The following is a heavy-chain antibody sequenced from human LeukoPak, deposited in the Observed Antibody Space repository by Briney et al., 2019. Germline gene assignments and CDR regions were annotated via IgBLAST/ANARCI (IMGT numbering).Heavy chain of an antibody. CDR3: TRTHINGWCFDS. V-gene: IGHV3-23*01. CDR2: ITFDGDNT. J-gene: IGHJ4*02. D-gene: IGHD2-8*02. Sequence: GGSLRLSCAASGFTFSHYAMSWVRQAPGKGLEWVSIITFDGDNTYYSSVKGRFTISRDNSKNTLYLQMRSLGAEDTAVYYCTRTHINGWCFDSWGQGTLVTVST. CDR1: GFTFSHYA.